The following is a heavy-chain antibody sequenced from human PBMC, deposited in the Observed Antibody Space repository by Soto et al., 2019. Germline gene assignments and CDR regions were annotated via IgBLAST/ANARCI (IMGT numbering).Heavy chain of an antibody. V-gene: IGHV1-46*03. CDR1: GYKFTGDH. CDR2: INPNSGST. CDR3: ARGEVHSSGWNFNF. Sequence: QVQLVQSGAEVRKPGASVKVSCKASGYKFTGDHLHLVRQTPGLGLDWMGRINPNSGSTNYAQKFQGRVTLTRDTSTTTAYMELSILRSEDTDVYYCARGEVHSSGWNFNFWGQGTLVTVSS. J-gene: IGHJ4*02. D-gene: IGHD6-19*01.